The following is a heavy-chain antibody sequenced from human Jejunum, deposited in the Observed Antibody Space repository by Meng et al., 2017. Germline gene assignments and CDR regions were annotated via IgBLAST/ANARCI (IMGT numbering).Heavy chain of an antibody. CDR2: IKSDGSTT. J-gene: IGHJ4*02. D-gene: IGHD1-26*01. Sequence: GESLKISCAASGFSFSSYWMFWIRQAPGKGLVWVSRIKSDGSTTIYADSVKGRFTISRDNAKNTLYLQMNSLRAEDTAVYFCAKPSLHDSVSYIDFDYWGQGTLVTVSS. V-gene: IGHV3-74*01. CDR3: AKPSLHDSVSYIDFDY. CDR1: GFSFSSYW.